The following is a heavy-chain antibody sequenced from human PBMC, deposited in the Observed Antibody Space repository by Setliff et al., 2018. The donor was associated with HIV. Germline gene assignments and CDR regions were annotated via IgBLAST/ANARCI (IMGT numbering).Heavy chain of an antibody. J-gene: IGHJ2*01. CDR1: GGSISSGYYY. CDR3: ARGTPDHEVWYFDL. V-gene: IGHV4-31*03. CDR2: IYYSGST. Sequence: NPSETLSLTCTVSGGSISSGYYYWSRIRQHPGKGLEWIGYIYYSGSTYYNPSLKSRVTISVDTSKNQFSLKLSSVTAADTAVYYCARGTPDHEVWYFDLWGRGTLVTVSS.